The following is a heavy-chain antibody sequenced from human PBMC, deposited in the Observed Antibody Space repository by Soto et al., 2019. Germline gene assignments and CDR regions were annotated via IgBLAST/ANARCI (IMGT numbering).Heavy chain of an antibody. CDR2: IYYSGST. D-gene: IGHD6-13*01. CDR1: GASIRSTSYY. V-gene: IGHV4-39*01. Sequence: QLRLQESGPGLVKPSETLSLTCSVSGASIRSTSYYWGWIRQPPGKGLEWIGSIYYSGSTHYSPSLKGRLIMSIDTSTNQFSLKLTSVTAADTAVYYCTGHEGGAAADRPLDYWGQGTLVTASS. CDR3: TGHEGGAAADRPLDY. J-gene: IGHJ4*02.